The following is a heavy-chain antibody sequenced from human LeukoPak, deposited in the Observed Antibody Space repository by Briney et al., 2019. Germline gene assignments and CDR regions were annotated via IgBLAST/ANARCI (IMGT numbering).Heavy chain of an antibody. D-gene: IGHD4-17*01. CDR3: AREGDYSAFDI. CDR1: GFTFSSYS. Sequence: GSLRLSCAASGFTFSSYSMNWIRQPPGKGLEWIGEINHSGSTNYNPSLKSRVTISVDRSKNQFSLKLSSVTAADTAVYYCAREGDYSAFDIWGQGTMVTVSS. V-gene: IGHV4-34*01. J-gene: IGHJ3*02. CDR2: INHSGST.